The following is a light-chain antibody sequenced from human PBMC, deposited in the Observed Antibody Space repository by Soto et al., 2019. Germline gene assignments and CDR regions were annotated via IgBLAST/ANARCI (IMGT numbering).Light chain of an antibody. CDR2: WAS. CDR1: QTLLSMSINKNY. J-gene: IGKJ5*01. Sequence: IVMTQSPDSLAVSLGERATINCTSSQTLLSMSINKNYLAWYQQTPGQPPKMLIYWASTRASAVPDRFSGSGSRTDFTLTITRLQAEDLATYYCQQYLDTPITFGHGTRLEI. V-gene: IGKV4-1*01. CDR3: QQYLDTPIT.